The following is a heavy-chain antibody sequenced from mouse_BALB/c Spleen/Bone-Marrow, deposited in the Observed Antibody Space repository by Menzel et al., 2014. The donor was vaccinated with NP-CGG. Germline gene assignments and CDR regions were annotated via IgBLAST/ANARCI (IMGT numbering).Heavy chain of an antibody. Sequence: VQLQQSGPEQVKPGASVKMSCKASGYTFTTYVMHWVKQKPGQGLEWIGYINPYNDGTNYNEKFKGKATLTSDISSSTANMELSSLTSEDSAVCYCAREGWLLRFDYWGQGTTLTVSS. V-gene: IGHV1-14*01. CDR1: GYTFTTYV. J-gene: IGHJ2*01. CDR3: AREGWLLRFDY. CDR2: INPYNDGT. D-gene: IGHD2-3*01.